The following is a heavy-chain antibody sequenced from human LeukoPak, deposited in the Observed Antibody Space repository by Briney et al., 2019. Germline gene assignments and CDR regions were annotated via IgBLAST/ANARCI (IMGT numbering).Heavy chain of an antibody. CDR1: GYSFTSYW. J-gene: IGHJ4*02. D-gene: IGHD5-18*01. Sequence: GESLKISCKGSGYSFTSYWIGGVRQMPGKGLEWMGIIYPDDSGTRYSPSFQGQVTISADKSISTAYLRWSSLKASDTAMYYSARREETSMVAYWGQGTPVTVSS. CDR3: ARREETSMVAY. CDR2: IYPDDSGT. V-gene: IGHV5-51*01.